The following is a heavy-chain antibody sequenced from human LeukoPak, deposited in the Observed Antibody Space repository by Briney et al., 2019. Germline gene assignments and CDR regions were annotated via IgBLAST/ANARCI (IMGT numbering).Heavy chain of an antibody. CDR1: GYTFTSYA. D-gene: IGHD6-6*01. J-gene: IGHJ6*02. V-gene: IGHV1-2*06. Sequence: ASVKVSCKASGYTFTSYAMNWVRQAPGQGLEWMGRINPNSGGTNYAQKFQGRVTMTRDTSISTAYMELSRLRSDDTAVYYCARAESIAPFNYYYYGMDVWGQGTTVTVSS. CDR2: INPNSGGT. CDR3: ARAESIAPFNYYYYGMDV.